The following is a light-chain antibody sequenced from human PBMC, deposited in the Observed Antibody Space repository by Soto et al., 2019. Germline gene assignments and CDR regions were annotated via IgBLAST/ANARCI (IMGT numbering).Light chain of an antibody. CDR1: QSISKS. J-gene: IGKJ2*03. CDR3: QQSLNSPMFS. V-gene: IGKV1-39*01. CDR2: AAS. Sequence: DIPMTQSPSSLSASVGDRVTITCRSSQSISKSLNWYQQKPGKAPKLLIYAASSLQDGVPSRFSGSGSSTDFTLTISSLQPEDFATYYCQQSLNSPMFSFGQGTKLEIK.